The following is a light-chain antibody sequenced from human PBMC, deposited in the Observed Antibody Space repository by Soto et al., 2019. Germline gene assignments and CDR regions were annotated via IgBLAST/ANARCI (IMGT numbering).Light chain of an antibody. CDR2: DAS. V-gene: IGKV1-5*01. J-gene: IGKJ1*01. CDR3: QQYNSYRRT. Sequence: DIQITHAPSTLSASVVDRGTITCRASQSISSWLAWYQQKPGKAPKLLIFDASSLENGVPSRFSGSGSGTEGTLTISSLQPDDVATDYCQQYNSYRRTVGQGTKVDIK. CDR1: QSISSW.